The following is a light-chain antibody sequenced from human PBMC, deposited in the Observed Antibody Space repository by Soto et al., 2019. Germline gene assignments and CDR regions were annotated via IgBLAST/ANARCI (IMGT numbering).Light chain of an antibody. CDR2: DVS. CDR3: CSYAGSYPV. CDR1: SSDVGGYNY. V-gene: IGLV2-11*01. Sequence: QSALTQPRSVSGSPGQSVTISCTGTSSDVGGYNYVSWYQQHPGKAPKLMIYDVSKRPSGVPDRFSGSKSGNTASLTISGLQAEDEADYYCCSYAGSYPVFAGGTKLTVL. J-gene: IGLJ2*01.